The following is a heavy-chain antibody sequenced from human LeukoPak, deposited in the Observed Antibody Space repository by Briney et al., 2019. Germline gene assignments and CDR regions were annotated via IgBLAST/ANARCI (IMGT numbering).Heavy chain of an antibody. J-gene: IGHJ1*01. V-gene: IGHV3-21*01. CDR2: ISSSSSYI. D-gene: IGHD6-13*01. Sequence: GGSLRLSCAASGFTFSSYSMNWVRQAPGKGLEWVSSISSSSSYIYYADSVKGRFTISRDNAKNSLYLQMNSLRAEDTAVYYCARERSNPGIAAAGEFEYFQHWGQGTLVTVSS. CDR3: ARERSNPGIAAAGEFEYFQH. CDR1: GFTFSSYS.